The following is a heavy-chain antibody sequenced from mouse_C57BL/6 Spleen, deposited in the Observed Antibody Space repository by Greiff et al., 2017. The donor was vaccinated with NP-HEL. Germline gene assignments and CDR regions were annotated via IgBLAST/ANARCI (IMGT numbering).Heavy chain of an antibody. CDR2: IYPGSGST. D-gene: IGHD2-2*01. Sequence: QVQLQQSGAELVKPGASVKMSCKASGYTFTSYWINWVKQRPGQGLEWIGDIYPGSGSTNYNEKFKSKATLTVDTSSSTAYMQLSSLTSEGTAVYYCAREGLLWLRRWYFDVWGTGTTVTVSS. CDR3: AREGLLWLRRWYFDV. V-gene: IGHV1-55*01. J-gene: IGHJ1*03. CDR1: GYTFTSYW.